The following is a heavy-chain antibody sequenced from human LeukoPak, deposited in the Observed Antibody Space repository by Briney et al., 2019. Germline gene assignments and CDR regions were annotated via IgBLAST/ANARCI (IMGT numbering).Heavy chain of an antibody. CDR2: IYPGDSDT. J-gene: IGHJ4*02. CDR1: EYSFSSYW. CDR3: ARRGLAFDY. V-gene: IGHV5-51*01. Sequence: GESLKISCKGPEYSFSSYWIGWVRQVPGKGLEWMGIIYPGDSDTRYSPSFQGQVTISADKSISTAYLQWSSLKASDTAIYYCARRGLAFDYWGQGTLVTVSS.